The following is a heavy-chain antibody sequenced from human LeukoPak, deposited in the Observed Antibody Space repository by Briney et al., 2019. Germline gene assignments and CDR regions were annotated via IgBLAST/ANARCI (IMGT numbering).Heavy chain of an antibody. Sequence: SETLSLTCTVSGGSISSSSYYWGWLRQPPGKGLEWIGSIYYSGSTYYNPSLKSRVTISVDTSKNQFSLKLSSVTAADTAVYYCARHRVPYWYFDLWGRGTLVTVSS. CDR3: ARHRVPYWYFDL. J-gene: IGHJ2*01. V-gene: IGHV4-39*01. CDR1: GGSISSSSYY. D-gene: IGHD4/OR15-4a*01. CDR2: IYYSGST.